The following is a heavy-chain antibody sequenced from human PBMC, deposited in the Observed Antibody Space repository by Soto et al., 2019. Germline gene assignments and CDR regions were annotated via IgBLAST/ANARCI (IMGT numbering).Heavy chain of an antibody. D-gene: IGHD4-17*01. V-gene: IGHV4-30-2*01. CDR2: IYYSGST. CDR3: ARLGDSGYYFDY. CDR1: GGSISSGGYS. Sequence: LSLTCAVSGGSISSGGYSWSWIRQPPGKGLEWIGYIYYSGSTYYNPSLKSRVTISVDTSKNQFSLKLTSVTAADTAVYYCARLGDSGYYFDYWGQGSLVTVSS. J-gene: IGHJ4*02.